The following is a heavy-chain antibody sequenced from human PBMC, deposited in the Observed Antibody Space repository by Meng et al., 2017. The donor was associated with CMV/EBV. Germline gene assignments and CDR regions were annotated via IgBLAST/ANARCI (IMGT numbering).Heavy chain of an antibody. CDR1: GFIYSNYW. D-gene: IGHD2-2*02. CDR3: AKNQRGAIQPGAFDI. V-gene: IGHV3-7*03. J-gene: IGHJ3*02. CDR2: MNGGATAK. Sequence: GESLKTSCAASGFIYSNYWMSWVRQAPGKGLEWVANMNGGATAKFYVGSVRGRFTISRDNSKNTLYLQMNSLRAEDTAVYYCAKNQRGAIQPGAFDIWGQGTRVTVSS.